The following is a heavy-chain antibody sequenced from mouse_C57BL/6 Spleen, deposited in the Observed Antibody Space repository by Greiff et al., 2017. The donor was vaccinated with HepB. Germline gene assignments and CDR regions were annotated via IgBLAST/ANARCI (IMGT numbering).Heavy chain of an antibody. J-gene: IGHJ2*01. CDR3: AIITTVVAPFDY. CDR1: GFTFSDYG. D-gene: IGHD1-1*01. Sequence: EVQLVESGGGLVKPGGSLKLSCAASGFTFSDYGMHWVRQVPDKGLEWVAYISSGSSTIYYADTVKGRFTISRDNAKNTLFLQMTSLRSEDTAMYYCAIITTVVAPFDYWGQGTTLTVSS. CDR2: ISSGSSTI. V-gene: IGHV5-17*01.